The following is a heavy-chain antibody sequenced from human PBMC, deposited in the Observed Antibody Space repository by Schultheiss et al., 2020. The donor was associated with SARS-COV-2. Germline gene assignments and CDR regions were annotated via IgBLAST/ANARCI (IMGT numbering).Heavy chain of an antibody. Sequence: GESLKISCAASGFTFSSYAMSWVRQAPWKGLEWVSAISGSGGSTYYADSVKGRFTISRDNSKNTLYLQMNSLRAEDTAVYYCAKATVVVPAAKGAEDYWGQGTLVTVSS. CDR2: ISGSGGST. V-gene: IGHV3-23*01. CDR1: GFTFSSYA. J-gene: IGHJ4*02. D-gene: IGHD2-2*01. CDR3: AKATVVVPAAKGAEDY.